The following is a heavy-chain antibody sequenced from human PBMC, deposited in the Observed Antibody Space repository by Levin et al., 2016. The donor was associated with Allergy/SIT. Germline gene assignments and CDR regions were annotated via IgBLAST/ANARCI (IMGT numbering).Heavy chain of an antibody. CDR3: ARGTVVVVPAAKYYYYYMDV. V-gene: IGHV4-59*01. D-gene: IGHD2-2*01. Sequence: SETLSLTCTVSGGSISSYYWSWIRQPPGKGLEWIGYIYYSGSTNYNPSLKSRVTISVDTSKNQFSLKLSSVTAADTAVYYCARGTVVVVPAAKYYYYYMDVWGKGTTVTVSS. CDR2: IYYSGST. CDR1: GGSISSYY. J-gene: IGHJ6*03.